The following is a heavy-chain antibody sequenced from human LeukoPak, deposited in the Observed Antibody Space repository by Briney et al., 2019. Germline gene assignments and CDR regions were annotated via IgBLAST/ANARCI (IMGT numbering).Heavy chain of an antibody. CDR1: GYTFTGYY. CDR3: ARDQSSDGVVDPEWGVSDY. D-gene: IGHD1-26*01. CDR2: INPNSGGT. J-gene: IGHJ4*02. Sequence: GASVKVSFKASGYTFTGYYMHWGRQAPGQGLEGMGWINPNSGGTNYPQKFQGWVTMTRDTSISPAYMELSRLRSDDTAVYYCARDQSSDGVVDPEWGVSDYWGQGTLVTVSS. V-gene: IGHV1-2*04.